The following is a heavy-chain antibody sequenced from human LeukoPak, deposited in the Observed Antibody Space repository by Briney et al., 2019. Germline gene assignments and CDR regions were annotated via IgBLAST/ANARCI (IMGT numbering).Heavy chain of an antibody. V-gene: IGHV1-18*01. D-gene: IGHD2-15*01. CDR3: VRCSGGNCYGTNYFEY. J-gene: IGHJ4*02. CDR1: GYTFTSYG. CDR2: ISSSSGNT. Sequence: ASVKVSCKASGYTFTSYGISWVRQVPGRGLEWLGWISSSSGNTNYARNVRGRVTMTTDTSTSTAYMELRSLRSDDTAIYYCVRCSGGNCYGTNYFEYWGRGTLVSVSS.